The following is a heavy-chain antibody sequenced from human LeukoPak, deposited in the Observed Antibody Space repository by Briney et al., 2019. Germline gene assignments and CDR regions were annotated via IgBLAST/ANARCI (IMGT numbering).Heavy chain of an antibody. CDR1: GGSITSYY. J-gene: IGHJ4*02. Sequence: SETLSLTCAVSGGSITSYYWSWIRQSPGKGLEWIGSIFYTGTTNYNPSLKSRVTISVDTSKNQFSLKLRSVATEDTAAYFCARARWSPYYFDNWGQGTLVTVSP. CDR2: IFYTGTT. D-gene: IGHD6-13*01. CDR3: ARARWSPYYFDN. V-gene: IGHV4-59*01.